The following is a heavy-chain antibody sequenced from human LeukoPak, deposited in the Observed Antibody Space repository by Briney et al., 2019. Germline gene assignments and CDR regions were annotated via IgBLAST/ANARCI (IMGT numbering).Heavy chain of an antibody. CDR3: ARQLERRGVIDY. CDR1: GYTLTELS. Sequence: GASVKVSCKVSGYTLTELSMHWVRQAPGKGLEWMGGFDPEDGETIYAQKFQGRVTMTEDTSTDTAYMELRSLRSDDTAVYYCARQLERRGVIDYWGQGTLVTVSS. V-gene: IGHV1-24*01. CDR2: FDPEDGET. J-gene: IGHJ4*02. D-gene: IGHD1-1*01.